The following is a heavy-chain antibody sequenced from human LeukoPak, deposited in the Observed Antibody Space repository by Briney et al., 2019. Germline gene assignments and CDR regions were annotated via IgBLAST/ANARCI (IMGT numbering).Heavy chain of an antibody. J-gene: IGHJ5*02. CDR3: ASSNPRYNWFDP. CDR1: GGSISIYY. CDR2: IYYSGST. D-gene: IGHD1-14*01. Sequence: SETLSLTCTVSGGSISIYYWSWIRQPPGKGLEWIGYIYYSGSTNYNPSLKSRVTISVDTSKNQFSLKLSSVTAADTAVYYCASSNPRYNWFDPWGQGTLVTVSS. V-gene: IGHV4-59*01.